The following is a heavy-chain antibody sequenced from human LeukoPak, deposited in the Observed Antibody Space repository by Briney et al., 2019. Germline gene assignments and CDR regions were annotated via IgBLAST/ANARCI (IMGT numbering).Heavy chain of an antibody. CDR2: IRYDGSNK. V-gene: IGHV3-33*01. CDR3: ARERGWLNDYNWFDP. CDR1: GFTFSRYG. J-gene: IGHJ5*02. Sequence: GRSLRLSCAASGFTFSRYGMHWVRQAPGKGLEWVAVIRYDGSNKYYADSVRGRFTISRDNSKNTLYLQMNSLRAEDTAVYYCARERGWLNDYNWFDPWGQGTLVTVSS. D-gene: IGHD3-22*01.